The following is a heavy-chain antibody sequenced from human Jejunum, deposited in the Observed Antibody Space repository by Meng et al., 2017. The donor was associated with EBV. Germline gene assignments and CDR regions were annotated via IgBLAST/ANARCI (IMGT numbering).Heavy chain of an antibody. CDR2: ISDDGSNE. J-gene: IGHJ4*02. CDR1: VFTFSGYA. D-gene: IGHD1-26*01. V-gene: IGHV3-30*18. Sequence: QVLLVGVGGGLVKPGGSLRLSYAATVFTFSGYAMHWVSQAPGTGLEWLAVISDDGSNEYYVASVKGRFTISRDNSKNSLYLQMNTLRAEDTAVYYCAKDEGYSGSYWADHWGQGTLVTVSS. CDR3: AKDEGYSGSYWADH.